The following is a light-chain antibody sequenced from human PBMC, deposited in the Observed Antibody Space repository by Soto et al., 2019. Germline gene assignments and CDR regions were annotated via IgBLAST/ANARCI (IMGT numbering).Light chain of an antibody. CDR3: QQNHDWPYT. V-gene: IGKV3-15*01. J-gene: IGKJ2*01. CDR2: GAS. CDR1: QSVSSN. Sequence: EIVMTQSPATLSVSPGERATLSCRASQSVSSNFAWYQQKPGQAPRLLIYGASTRATGIPARFSGSGSGTEFTLTISSLQSEDFAVYYCQQNHDWPYTLCQGTKLEIK.